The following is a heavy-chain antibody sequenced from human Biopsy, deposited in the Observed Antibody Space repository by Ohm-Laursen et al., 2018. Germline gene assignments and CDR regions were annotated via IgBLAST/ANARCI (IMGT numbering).Heavy chain of an antibody. CDR2: INQAGTT. J-gene: IGHJ4*02. CDR1: GNTFSDYQ. Sequence: GTLSLTCAVFGNTFSDYQWSWIRQRPGQGLEWIGQINQAGTTNYNPSLKSRVSITADASKYEFSLVLTSVTAADTAVYLCGNEVHGRDYWGLGAQVTVSS. V-gene: IGHV4-34*08. D-gene: IGHD2-15*01. CDR3: GNEVHGRDY.